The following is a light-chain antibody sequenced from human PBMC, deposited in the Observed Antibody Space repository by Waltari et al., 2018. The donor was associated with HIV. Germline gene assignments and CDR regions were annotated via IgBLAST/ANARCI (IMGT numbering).Light chain of an antibody. CDR1: QSLLRDNVKNY. CDR3: MEVLQTPYT. V-gene: IGKV2-28*01. CDR2: LAS. Sequence: IVMTQSPLSLPVTPAEPAAISCRSRQSLLRDNVKNYLDWYMQKPGQSPRLLIFLASIRASGVPDRFSGTGSGTDFTLKISRVEAEDVGIYYCMEVLQTPYTFGQGTKLEIK. J-gene: IGKJ2*01.